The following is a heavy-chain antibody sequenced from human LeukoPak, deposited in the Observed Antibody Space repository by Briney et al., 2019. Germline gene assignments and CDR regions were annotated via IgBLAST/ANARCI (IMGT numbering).Heavy chain of an antibody. CDR2: IYYSGNT. J-gene: IGHJ5*02. V-gene: IGHV4-39*07. D-gene: IGHD1-26*01. CDR1: GGSIISSSFY. CDR3: AGSLLVGATNYNWFDP. Sequence: PSETLSLTCTVSGGSIISSSFYWVWIRQPPGRGLEWIGTIYYSGNTYYNPSFKSRVTISVDTSKNQFSLQLNSVTPEDTAVYYCAGSLLVGATNYNWFDPWGQGTLVTVSS.